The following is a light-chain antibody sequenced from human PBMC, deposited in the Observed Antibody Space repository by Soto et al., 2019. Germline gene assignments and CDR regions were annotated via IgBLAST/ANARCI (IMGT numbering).Light chain of an antibody. CDR2: TAS. J-gene: IGKJ5*01. V-gene: IGKV1-12*01. Sequence: DIQMTQSPSSVSASLGDRVTITCRASQGIGSWLAWYQQNPGKAPKLLIYTASTLQGGVPSRFSGSGSETDFTLTISSLQPKDFGTYYCQQANSFVHFGQGTRLEI. CDR3: QQANSFVH. CDR1: QGIGSW.